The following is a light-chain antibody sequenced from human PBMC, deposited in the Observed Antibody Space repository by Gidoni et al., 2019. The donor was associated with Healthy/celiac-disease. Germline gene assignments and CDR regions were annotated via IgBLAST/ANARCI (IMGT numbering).Light chain of an antibody. CDR3: QQYNNWPPIT. CDR2: GAS. Sequence: EIVMTQSPATLSVYPGERATLSCRASQSVSSNLAWYQQNTGQAPRLLIYGASTRATGIPARFSGSGSGTEFTLTISSLQSEDFAVYYCQQYNNWPPITFGGGTKVEIK. J-gene: IGKJ4*01. CDR1: QSVSSN. V-gene: IGKV3-15*01.